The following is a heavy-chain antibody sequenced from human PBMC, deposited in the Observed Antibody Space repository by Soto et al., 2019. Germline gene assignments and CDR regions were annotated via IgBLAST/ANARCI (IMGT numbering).Heavy chain of an antibody. CDR2: IIPILGIA. CDR1: GGTFSSYT. CDR3: ARQEVTMVRGVIIKYYYYYGMDV. D-gene: IGHD3-10*01. V-gene: IGHV1-69*02. J-gene: IGHJ6*02. Sequence: ASVKVSCKASGGTFSSYTISWVRQAPGQGLEWMGRIIPILGIAIYAQKFQGRVTITADKSTSTAYMELSSLRSEDTAVYYCARQEVTMVRGVIIKYYYYYGMDVWG.